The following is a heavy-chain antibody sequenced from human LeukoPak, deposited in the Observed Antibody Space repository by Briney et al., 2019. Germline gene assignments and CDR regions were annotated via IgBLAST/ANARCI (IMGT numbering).Heavy chain of an antibody. J-gene: IGHJ5*02. CDR3: ARHFPVEAGTEWFDP. Sequence: PSETLSLTCTVSGGSISSSSYYWGWIRQPPGKGLEWVGSIYYSGSTYYNPSLKSRVTIFVDTSKHQFSLKLSSVTAADTAVYYCARHFPVEAGTEWFDPWGQGTLVTVSS. CDR1: GGSISSSSYY. CDR2: IYYSGST. V-gene: IGHV4-39*01. D-gene: IGHD6-19*01.